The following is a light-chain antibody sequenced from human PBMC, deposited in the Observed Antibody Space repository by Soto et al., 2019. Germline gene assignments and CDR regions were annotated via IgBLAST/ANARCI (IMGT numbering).Light chain of an antibody. V-gene: IGLV2-14*01. CDR2: EVT. J-gene: IGLJ1*01. Sequence: QSVLTQPASVSGSPGQSITISCTGTSSDVGGYDYVSWYQQHPLKAPKLIIYEVTNRPSGVSSRFSGSKSGNTASLTIFGLQAEDEAHYYCCSYTGSTGDVLGTGTKVT. CDR1: SSDVGGYDY. CDR3: CSYTGSTGDV.